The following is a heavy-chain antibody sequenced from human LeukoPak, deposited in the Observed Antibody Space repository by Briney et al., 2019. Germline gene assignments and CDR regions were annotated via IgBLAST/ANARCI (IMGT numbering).Heavy chain of an antibody. CDR3: ARDSEWLTVYGMDV. D-gene: IGHD3-3*01. V-gene: IGHV3-74*01. J-gene: IGHJ6*02. CDR2: INTDGFST. CDR1: GFIFNSYW. Sequence: GGSLRLSCADPGFIFNSYWMHWVRQPPGKGLVYIACINTDGFSTNYADSVKGRFTISRDNAKNTLYLQMNRLRAEDTAVYYCARDSEWLTVYGMDVCGQGTTVTVSS.